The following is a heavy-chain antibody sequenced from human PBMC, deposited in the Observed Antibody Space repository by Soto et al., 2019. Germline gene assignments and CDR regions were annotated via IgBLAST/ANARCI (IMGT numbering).Heavy chain of an antibody. CDR2: ISWNSGSI. D-gene: IGHD3-16*02. CDR1: GFTFADYA. CDR3: AKDYTFGEVIVIPFGAFDI. J-gene: IGHJ3*02. Sequence: EVQLVESGGGLVQPGRSLRLSCAASGFTFADYAMHWVRQAPGQGLEWVSGISWNSGSIGYADSVKGRFTLSRDNAKNSLYLQMNSLRAEDTALYYCAKDYTFGEVIVIPFGAFDIWGQGTMVTVSS. V-gene: IGHV3-9*01.